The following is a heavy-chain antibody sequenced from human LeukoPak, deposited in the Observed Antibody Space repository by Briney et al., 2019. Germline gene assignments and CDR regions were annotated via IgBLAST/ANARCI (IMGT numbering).Heavy chain of an antibody. J-gene: IGHJ6*02. CDR3: AREVSDWLVRSLGMDV. CDR2: IIPIFGTA. CDR1: GGTFSSYA. V-gene: IGHV1-69*13. D-gene: IGHD6-19*01. Sequence: SVKVSCKASGGTFSSYAISWVRQAPGQGLEWMGGIIPIFGTANYAQKFQGRVTITADESTSTAYMELSSLRSEDTAVYYCAREVSDWLVRSLGMDVWGQGTTVTVSS.